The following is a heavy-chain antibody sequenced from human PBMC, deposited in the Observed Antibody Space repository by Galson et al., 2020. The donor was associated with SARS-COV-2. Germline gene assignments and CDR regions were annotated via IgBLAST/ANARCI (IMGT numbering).Heavy chain of an antibody. V-gene: IGHV4-61*01. Sequence: SETLSLTCTVSGDSVSSGSYYWTWIRQPPGKRLEWIGHLFYSGSTTYNPSLQSRVAISIDTSKNQFSLKLSSVTAADTAVYYCARNVASSLAYDYWGQGTLVTVSS. J-gene: IGHJ4*02. CDR1: GDSVSSGSYY. CDR2: LFYSGST. CDR3: ARNVASSLAYDY.